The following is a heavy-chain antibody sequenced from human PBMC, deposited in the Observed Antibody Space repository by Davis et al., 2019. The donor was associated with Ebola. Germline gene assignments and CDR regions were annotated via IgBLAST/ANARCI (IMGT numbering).Heavy chain of an antibody. CDR3: AKVSAATVYPPFYFDS. D-gene: IGHD5/OR15-5a*01. CDR1: GFTVSSNY. Sequence: PGGSLRLSCAASGFTVSSNYMSWVRQAPGKGLEWVSSISSSGSTYIYYADSVKGRFTISRDNTKNSLYLQMSSLRAEDTAVYYCAKVSAATVYPPFYFDSWGQGNLVTVSS. J-gene: IGHJ4*02. CDR2: ISSSGSTYI. V-gene: IGHV3-21*01.